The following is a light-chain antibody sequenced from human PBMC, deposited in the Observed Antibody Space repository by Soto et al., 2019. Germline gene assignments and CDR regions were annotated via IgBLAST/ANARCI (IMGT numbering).Light chain of an antibody. CDR1: QSVTAGY. V-gene: IGKV3-20*01. J-gene: IGKJ4*01. CDR3: QQFSSYPLT. CDR2: DVS. Sequence: EIVLTQSPDTLSLSPGERATLSCRASQSVTAGYFAWYQQKPGQSPRLLIYDVSGRATGIPDRFSGGGSGTDFTLTISRLEPEDFAVYYCQQFSSYPLTFGGGTKVDIK.